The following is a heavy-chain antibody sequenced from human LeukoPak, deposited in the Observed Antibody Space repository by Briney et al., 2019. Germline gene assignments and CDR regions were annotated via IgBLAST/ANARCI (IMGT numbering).Heavy chain of an antibody. CDR2: INGDGSNI. J-gene: IGHJ4*02. CDR1: GFTFSSYW. CDR3: VSFYETY. D-gene: IGHD2/OR15-2a*01. V-gene: IGHV3-74*01. Sequence: GGSLRLSCAASGFTFSSYWMHWVRQVPGKGLVWVARINGDGSNIAYADSVRGRFTISRDNAKNTVYLQMNSLRAEDTAVYYCVSFYETYWGRGTLVTVSS.